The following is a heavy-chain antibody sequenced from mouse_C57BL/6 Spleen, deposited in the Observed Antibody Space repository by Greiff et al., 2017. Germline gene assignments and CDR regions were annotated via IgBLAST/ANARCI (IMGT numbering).Heavy chain of an antibody. J-gene: IGHJ4*01. CDR1: GYTFTDYN. Sequence: EVQLQQSGPELVKPGASVKIPCKASGYTFTDYNMDWVKQSHGKSLEWIGDINPNNGGTSYNQKFKGKATLTVDKSSSTASMELRSLTSEDTAVYYCARGPSAMDYWCQGPSVTVSS. CDR3: ARGPSAMDY. V-gene: IGHV1-18*01. CDR2: INPNNGGT. D-gene: IGHD2-10*02.